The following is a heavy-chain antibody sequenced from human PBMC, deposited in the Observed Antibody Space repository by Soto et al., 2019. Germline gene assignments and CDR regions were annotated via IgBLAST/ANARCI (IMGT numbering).Heavy chain of an antibody. CDR1: NGSITSGNW. CDR2: IYQTGST. Sequence: QVQLQESGPGLVKPSGTLSLTCAVSNGSITSGNWWSWVRQPPGKGLEWIGDIYQTGSTNYNPSLRSRVIISVDRSKNNFSLSLSSVTPADTAVYFCARVWGALAPIAGWFGPWGRGILVTVSS. V-gene: IGHV4-4*02. D-gene: IGHD3-16*01. J-gene: IGHJ5*02. CDR3: ARVWGALAPIAGWFGP.